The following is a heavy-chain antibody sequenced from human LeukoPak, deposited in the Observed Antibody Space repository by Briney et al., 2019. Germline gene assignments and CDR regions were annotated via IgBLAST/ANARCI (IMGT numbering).Heavy chain of an antibody. Sequence: SETLSLTCTVSGGSISSSYWSWIRQPPGKGLEWIGYIYYSGSTNYNPSLKSRVAISVDTSKTQFSLKLSSVTAADTAVYYWARSIAVAGIFSDYYYYAMDVWGQGTTVTVSS. CDR3: ARSIAVAGIFSDYYYYAMDV. J-gene: IGHJ6*02. V-gene: IGHV4-59*08. D-gene: IGHD6-19*01. CDR2: IYYSGST. CDR1: GGSISSSY.